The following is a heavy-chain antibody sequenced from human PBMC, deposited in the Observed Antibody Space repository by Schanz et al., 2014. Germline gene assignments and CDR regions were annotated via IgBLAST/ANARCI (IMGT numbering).Heavy chain of an antibody. J-gene: IGHJ3*02. Sequence: EVQLMESGGGLVKPGGSLRLSCVASGFAFSSFAMTWVRQAPGRGLEWVSSISYGTSYTYYAESVKGRFTISRDNAKNSLYLQMNGLRAEDTAVYYCARVALPGYSSPRDAFDIWGQGTMVTVSS. CDR2: ISYGTSYT. V-gene: IGHV3-21*01. D-gene: IGHD5-18*01. CDR3: ARVALPGYSSPRDAFDI. CDR1: GFAFSSFA.